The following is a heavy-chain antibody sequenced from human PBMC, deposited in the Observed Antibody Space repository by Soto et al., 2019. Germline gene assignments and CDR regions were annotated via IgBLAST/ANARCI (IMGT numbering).Heavy chain of an antibody. J-gene: IGHJ5*02. CDR2: ISHNGGSK. Sequence: QVQLVESGGGMVQPGRSLRLSCVGSGFTFSDTGMHWVRQAPGKGLEWVAMISHNGGSKQYKDSVRGRFTISRDNSENTVYLLMDSLRAEDTAVYFCAKDLYSSGWYNYFDPWGQGTPVTVSS. V-gene: IGHV3-30*18. D-gene: IGHD6-19*01. CDR1: GFTFSDTG. CDR3: AKDLYSSGWYNYFDP.